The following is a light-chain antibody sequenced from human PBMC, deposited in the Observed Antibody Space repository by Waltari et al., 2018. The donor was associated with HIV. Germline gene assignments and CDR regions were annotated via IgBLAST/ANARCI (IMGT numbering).Light chain of an antibody. J-gene: IGLJ1*01. CDR3: SSYTSSSPYA. V-gene: IGLV2-14*03. CDR2: DVS. Sequence: QSALTKPASVSGSPGQSITISCTGTSSDVGGYNYVSWYQQHPGKAPKLMIYDVSNRPSGVSNRFSGSKSGNTASLTISGLQAEDEADYYCSSYTSSSPYAFGTGTKVTVL. CDR1: SSDVGGYNY.